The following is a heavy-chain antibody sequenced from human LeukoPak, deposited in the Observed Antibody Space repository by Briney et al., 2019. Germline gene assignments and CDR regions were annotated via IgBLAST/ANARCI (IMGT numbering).Heavy chain of an antibody. CDR1: GFSFSSYW. CDR2: IKHDESEK. J-gene: IGHJ4*02. CDR3: ASTQTLDY. V-gene: IGHV3-7*01. D-gene: IGHD2/OR15-2a*01. Sequence: PGGSLRLSCVASGFSFSSYWMSWVRQAPGKGLEWVANIKHDESEKYYVDSVKGRFTISRDNAKNLLYLQMNSLRAEDTAVYYCASTQTLDYWGQGTLVTVS.